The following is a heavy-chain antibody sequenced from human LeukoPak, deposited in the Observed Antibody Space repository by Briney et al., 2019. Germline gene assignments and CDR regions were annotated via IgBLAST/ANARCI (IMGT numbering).Heavy chain of an antibody. Sequence: ASVKVSCKASGYGFISHGISWAREAPGQRLEWMGWISAYNGNTIYAQNLQGRVTMTTDASTSTAYMELRSLRSDDTAVYYCARERGGSSDYWGQGSLVTVSS. CDR3: ARERGGSSDY. D-gene: IGHD2-15*01. J-gene: IGHJ4*02. CDR2: ISAYNGNT. V-gene: IGHV1-18*01. CDR1: GYGFISHG.